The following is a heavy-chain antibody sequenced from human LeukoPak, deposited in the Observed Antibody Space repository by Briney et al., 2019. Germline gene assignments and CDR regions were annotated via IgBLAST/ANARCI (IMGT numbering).Heavy chain of an antibody. CDR2: FSGTSTLT. J-gene: IGHJ4*02. D-gene: IGHD4-17*01. Sequence: GGSLRLSCAASGFDLSHYGMSWVRQSPGKGLEWVSTFSGTSTLTYYADSVKGRFTISRDNAKNSLYLQMNSLRAEDTAVYYCARGDPTVTTLFGHWGQGTLVTVSS. CDR1: GFDLSHYG. V-gene: IGHV3-21*01. CDR3: ARGDPTVTTLFGH.